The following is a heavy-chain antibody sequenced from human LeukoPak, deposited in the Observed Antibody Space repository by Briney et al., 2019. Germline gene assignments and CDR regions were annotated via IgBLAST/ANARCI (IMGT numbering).Heavy chain of an antibody. CDR2: ISSSGSTK. Sequence: GGSLRLSCVASGFTFSNYGMNWVRQAPGKGLEWVSYISSSGSTKYYADSVKGRFTISRDNVKNSLFLQMNSLSDEDTAVYYCARYYGGNSGVDYWGQGTLVTVSS. V-gene: IGHV3-48*02. CDR1: GFTFSNYG. J-gene: IGHJ4*02. D-gene: IGHD4-23*01. CDR3: ARYYGGNSGVDY.